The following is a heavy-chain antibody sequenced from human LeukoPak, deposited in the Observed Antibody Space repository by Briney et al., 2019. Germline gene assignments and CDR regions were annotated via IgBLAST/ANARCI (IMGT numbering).Heavy chain of an antibody. Sequence: ASVKVSCKASGYTFTSYYMHWVRQAPGQGLEWMGWINPNSGGTNYAQKFQGRVTMTRDTSISTAYMELSRLRSDDTAVYYCAREGSTADSSFDIWGQGTMVTVSS. V-gene: IGHV1-2*02. CDR1: GYTFTSYY. CDR3: AREGSTADSSFDI. D-gene: IGHD3-22*01. CDR2: INPNSGGT. J-gene: IGHJ3*02.